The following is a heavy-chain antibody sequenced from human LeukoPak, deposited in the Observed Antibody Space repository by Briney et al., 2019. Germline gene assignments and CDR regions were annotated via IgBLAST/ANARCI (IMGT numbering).Heavy chain of an antibody. J-gene: IGHJ4*02. D-gene: IGHD3-16*01. V-gene: IGHV3-15*01. Sequence: GGSLRLSCAASGFTFSNAWMSWVRQAPGKGLEWVVRIKSKTDGGTTDYAAPVKGRFTISRDESKNTLYLQMNSLKTEDTAVYSFTTGLGAIDDWGREPLVTVSS. CDR3: TTGLGAIDD. CDR1: GFTFSNAW. CDR2: IKSKTDGGTT.